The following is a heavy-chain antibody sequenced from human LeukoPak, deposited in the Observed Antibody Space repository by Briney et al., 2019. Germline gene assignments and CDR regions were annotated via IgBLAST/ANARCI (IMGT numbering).Heavy chain of an antibody. D-gene: IGHD3-22*01. CDR3: AREPYYYDSSGYHGGFDY. CDR1: GFTVSSNY. V-gene: IGHV3-66*01. CDR2: IYSGGST. Sequence: GGSLRLSCAASGFTVSSNYMSWVRQAPGKGLEWVSVIYSGGSTYYADSVKGRFTISRDNSKNTLFLQMNSLRAEDTAVYYCAREPYYYDSSGYHGGFDYWGQGTLVTVSS. J-gene: IGHJ4*02.